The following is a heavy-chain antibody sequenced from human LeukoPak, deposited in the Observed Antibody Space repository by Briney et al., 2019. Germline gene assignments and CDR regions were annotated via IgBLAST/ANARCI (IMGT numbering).Heavy chain of an antibody. CDR1: GGSINRGNYN. J-gene: IGHJ5*02. CDR3: ARAVRGYYYGTRLYWFDP. V-gene: IGHV4-39*07. CDR2: VDYSGST. Sequence: PSETLSLTCTVSGGSINRGNYNWGWIRQPPGKGLEWIGNVDYSGSTYYNPSLKSRVTISLDTSKNQFSLKLSSVTAADTAVYYCARAVRGYYYGTRLYWFDPWGQGTLVTVSS. D-gene: IGHD3-10*01.